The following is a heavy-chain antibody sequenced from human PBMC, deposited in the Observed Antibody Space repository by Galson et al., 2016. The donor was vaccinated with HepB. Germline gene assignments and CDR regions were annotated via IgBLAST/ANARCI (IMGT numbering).Heavy chain of an antibody. Sequence: SLRLSCAASGFTFSSYAIHWVRQAPGKGLEWVAVISYDGTNKYYADSVKGRSTISRDNSMNSLYLQMNSLRPEDTAVYYCAKEGHHDFWSGYYNWFAPWGQGTLVTVSS. D-gene: IGHD3-3*01. CDR2: ISYDGTNK. V-gene: IGHV3-30-3*01. CDR1: GFTFSSYA. J-gene: IGHJ5*02. CDR3: AKEGHHDFWSGYYNWFAP.